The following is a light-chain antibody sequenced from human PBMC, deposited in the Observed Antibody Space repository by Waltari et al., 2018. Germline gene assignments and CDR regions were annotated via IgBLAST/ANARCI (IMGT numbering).Light chain of an antibody. V-gene: IGLV1-47*01. CDR3: GAWDDRQSGPYWV. Sequence: QSVLTQPPSASGTPGQTVTTSCSGSSSNSGTNRVFWYQQLPGATPKLLILRNQPRPSRVPDRLSGSKSCHSATLAFRGLRSEDEADYYCGAWDDRQSGPYWVLAAGTKLTV. CDR1: SSNSGTNR. CDR2: RNQ. J-gene: IGLJ3*02.